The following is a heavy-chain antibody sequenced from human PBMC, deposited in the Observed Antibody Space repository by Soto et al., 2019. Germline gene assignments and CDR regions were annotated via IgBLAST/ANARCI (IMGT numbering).Heavy chain of an antibody. Sequence: ASVKVSCKASGYTFTGYYMHWVRQAPGQGLEWTGWINPNSGGTNYAQKFQGRVTMTRDTSISTAYMELSRLGSDDTAVYYCARHGDDILTGYYYYGMDVWGQGTTVTVSS. CDR1: GYTFTGYY. CDR3: ARHGDDILTGYYYYGMDV. V-gene: IGHV1-2*02. D-gene: IGHD3-9*01. CDR2: INPNSGGT. J-gene: IGHJ6*02.